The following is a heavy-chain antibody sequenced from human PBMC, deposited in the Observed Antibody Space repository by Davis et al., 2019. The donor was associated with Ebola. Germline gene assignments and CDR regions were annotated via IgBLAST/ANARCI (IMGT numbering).Heavy chain of an antibody. V-gene: IGHV3-23*01. Sequence: GGSLRLSCAVSGFTFSTYAMSWVRQAPGKGLEWVSAISGSGDRTYYADSVKGRFTISRDNSKNTLYLQMNSLRAEDTAVYYCAKEIKYYYDSNAFDIWGQGTMVSVSS. CDR3: AKEIKYYYDSNAFDI. CDR2: ISGSGDRT. CDR1: GFTFSTYA. J-gene: IGHJ3*02. D-gene: IGHD3-22*01.